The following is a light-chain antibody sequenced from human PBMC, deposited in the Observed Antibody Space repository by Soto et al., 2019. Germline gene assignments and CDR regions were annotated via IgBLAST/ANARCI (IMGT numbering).Light chain of an antibody. J-gene: IGLJ1*01. CDR2: DVS. CDR3: CSYAGSYTYG. CDR1: SSDVGGYNY. V-gene: IGLV2-11*01. Sequence: QSPLIHPRSLSGHPGQPVTVSCTATSSDVGGYNYVSWYQQHPRKAPKLMIYDVSKRPSGVPDRCSGPKSGNTASLTISGLKAEDEADYCCCSYAGSYTYGFGTGTKVTVL.